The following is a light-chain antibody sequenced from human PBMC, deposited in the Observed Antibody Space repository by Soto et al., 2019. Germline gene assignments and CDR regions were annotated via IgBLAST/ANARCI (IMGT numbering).Light chain of an antibody. V-gene: IGLV3-1*01. CDR2: QDS. J-gene: IGLJ1*01. CDR3: QAWXXXTAX. Sequence: SYELTQPPSVSVSPGQTASITCSGDKLGDKYACWYQQKPGXXXXLVIYQDSKRPSGIPERFSGSNSGNTATLTISGTQAMDEADYYCQAWXXXTAXFGTGTKVTVL. CDR1: KLGDKY.